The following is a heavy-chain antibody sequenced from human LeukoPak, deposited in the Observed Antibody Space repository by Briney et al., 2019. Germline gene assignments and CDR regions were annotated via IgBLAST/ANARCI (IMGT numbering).Heavy chain of an antibody. D-gene: IGHD2-21*02. CDR3: AKEGPVVVTAMLSWYFDL. Sequence: SGGSLRLSCAASGFTFSSYAMSWVRQAPGKGLEWVSAISGSGGSTYYADSVKGRFTISRDNSKNTLYLQMNSLRAEDTAVYYCAKEGPVVVTAMLSWYFDLWGRGTLVTVSS. CDR1: GFTFSSYA. J-gene: IGHJ2*01. CDR2: ISGSGGST. V-gene: IGHV3-23*01.